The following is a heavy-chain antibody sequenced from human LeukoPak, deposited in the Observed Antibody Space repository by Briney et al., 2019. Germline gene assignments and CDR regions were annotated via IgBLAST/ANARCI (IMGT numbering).Heavy chain of an antibody. J-gene: IGHJ4*02. Sequence: ASVKVSCKASGYTFTGYYMHWVRQAPGQGLEWMGWINPNSGGTSYAQKFQGRVTMTTDTYTNTAYMELRSLRSDDTAVYYCAGSLGYCTSNVCYLKYWGQGTLVTVSS. CDR1: GYTFTGYY. V-gene: IGHV1-2*02. CDR2: INPNSGGT. CDR3: AGSLGYCTSNVCYLKY. D-gene: IGHD2-8*01.